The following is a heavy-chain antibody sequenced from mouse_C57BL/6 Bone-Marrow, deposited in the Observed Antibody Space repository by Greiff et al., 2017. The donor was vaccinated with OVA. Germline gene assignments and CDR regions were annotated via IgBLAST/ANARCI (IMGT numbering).Heavy chain of an antibody. CDR3: ARMRKKGSSYYYAMDY. Sequence: QVQLKQPGAELVKPGASVKLSCKASGYTFTSYWMHWVKQRPGQGLEWIGMIHPNSGSTNYNEKFKSKATLTVDKSSSTAYMQLSSLTSEDSAVYYCARMRKKGSSYYYAMDYWGQGTSVTGSS. CDR2: IHPNSGST. CDR1: GYTFTSYW. D-gene: IGHD1-1*01. V-gene: IGHV1-64*01. J-gene: IGHJ4*01.